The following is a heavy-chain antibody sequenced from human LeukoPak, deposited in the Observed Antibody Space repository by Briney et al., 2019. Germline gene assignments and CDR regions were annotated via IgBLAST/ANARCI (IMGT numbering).Heavy chain of an antibody. J-gene: IGHJ6*03. CDR2: INWNGGST. CDR3: ARGIAAADPYYYYYMDV. V-gene: IGHV3-20*04. D-gene: IGHD6-13*01. Sequence: PGGSLRLSCAASGFTFDDYGMSWVRQAPGKGLEWVSGINWNGGSTGYTDSVKGRFTISRDNAKNSLYLQMNSLRAGDTALYYCARGIAAADPYYYYYMDVWGKGTTVTVSS. CDR1: GFTFDDYG.